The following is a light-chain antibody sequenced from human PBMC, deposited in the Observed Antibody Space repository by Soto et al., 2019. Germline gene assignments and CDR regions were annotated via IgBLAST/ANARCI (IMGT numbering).Light chain of an antibody. CDR1: SSYVGGYNY. CDR3: SSYTSSSTLDVV. V-gene: IGLV2-14*01. CDR2: DVS. J-gene: IGLJ2*01. Sequence: QSALTQPASVSGSPGQSITISCTGTSSYVGGYNYVSWYQQHPGKAPKLMIYDVSNRPSGVSNRFSGSKSGNTASLTISGRQAEDEADYYCSSYTSSSTLDVVFGGGTKLTVL.